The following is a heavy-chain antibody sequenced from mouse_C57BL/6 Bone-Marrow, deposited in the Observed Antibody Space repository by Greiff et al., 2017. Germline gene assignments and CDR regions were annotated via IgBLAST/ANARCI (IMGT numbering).Heavy chain of an antibody. V-gene: IGHV5-6*01. CDR2: ISSGGSYT. CDR3: VSNYYGSSYDWYFEV. J-gene: IGHJ1*03. CDR1: GFTFSSYG. D-gene: IGHD1-1*01. Sequence: EVKLMESGGDLVKPGGSLKLSCAASGFTFSSYGMSWVRQTPDKRLEWVATISSGGSYTYYPDSVKGRFPISRDNAKNTLYLQMSSLKSEDTAMYYGVSNYYGSSYDWYFEVWGTGTTVTVAS.